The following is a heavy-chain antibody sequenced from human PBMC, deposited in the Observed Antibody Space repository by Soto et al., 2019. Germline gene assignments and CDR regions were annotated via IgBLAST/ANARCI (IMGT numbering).Heavy chain of an antibody. D-gene: IGHD3-10*01. V-gene: IGHV4-30-2*01. CDR2: IYHSGST. J-gene: IGHJ4*02. CDR3: AGEGEYYFDY. CDR1: GGSISSGGYS. Sequence: SETLSLTCAVSGGSISSGGYSWSWIRQPPGKGLEWIGYIYHSGSTYYNPSLKSRVTISVDRSKNQFSLKLSSVTAADTAVYYCAGEGEYYFDYWGQGTLVTVSS.